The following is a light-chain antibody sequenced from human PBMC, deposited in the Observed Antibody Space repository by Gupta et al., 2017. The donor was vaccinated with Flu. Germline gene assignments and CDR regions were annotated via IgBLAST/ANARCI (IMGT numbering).Light chain of an antibody. CDR3: QQSDSTLPR. J-gene: IGKJ1*01. CDR2: AAS. Sequence: PASLSASVGDRVTITCRASQRISSYLHWYQQKPGKAPKLLIYAASSLKSGVPSRFSGSGSGTDFTLTISSLQPEDFATYYCQQSDSTLPRFGPGTKVEIK. CDR1: QRISSY. V-gene: IGKV1-39*01.